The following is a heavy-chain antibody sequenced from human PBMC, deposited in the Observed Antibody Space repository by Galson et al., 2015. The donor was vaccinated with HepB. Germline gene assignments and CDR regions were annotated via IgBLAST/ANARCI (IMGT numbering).Heavy chain of an antibody. CDR3: ARDYDPSARPLSYFDL. V-gene: IGHV3-7*01. Sequence: SLRLSCAASGFTFRSYWMNWVRQAPGKGLEWVANINQDGSEEYYVDSVKGRFTISRDNAKNSLYVQMNSLRAEDTAVYYCARDYDPSARPLSYFDLWGRGTLVTVS. J-gene: IGHJ2*01. CDR1: GFTFRSYW. CDR2: INQDGSEE. D-gene: IGHD3-3*01.